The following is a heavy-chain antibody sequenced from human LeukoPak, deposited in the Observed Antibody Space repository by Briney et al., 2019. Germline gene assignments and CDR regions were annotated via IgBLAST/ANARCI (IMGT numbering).Heavy chain of an antibody. V-gene: IGHV3-7*05. D-gene: IGHD5-12*01. Sequence: PGGSLRLSCAASEFTFSNYWMIWVRQAPGKGLEWVADIKQDESEKYYVDSVKGRFTISRDNAKNSLYLQMNSLRAEDTALYYCARARDIVATIVPRGGVDYWGQGTLVTVSS. J-gene: IGHJ4*02. CDR3: ARARDIVATIVPRGGVDY. CDR2: IKQDESEK. CDR1: EFTFSNYW.